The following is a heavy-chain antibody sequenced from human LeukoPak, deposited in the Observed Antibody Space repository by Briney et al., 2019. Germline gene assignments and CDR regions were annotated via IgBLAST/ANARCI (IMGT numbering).Heavy chain of an antibody. CDR1: GGSISSGDYY. D-gene: IGHD3-10*01. J-gene: IGHJ6*03. Sequence: SQTLSLTCTVSGGSISSGDYYWSWIRQPPGKGLEWIGYIYYSGSTYYNPSLKSRVTISVDTSKNQFSLKLSSVTAADTAVYYCATGTLTMVRGVRYYYYYVDVWGKGTTVTVSS. V-gene: IGHV4-30-4*08. CDR3: ATGTLTMVRGVRYYYYYVDV. CDR2: IYYSGST.